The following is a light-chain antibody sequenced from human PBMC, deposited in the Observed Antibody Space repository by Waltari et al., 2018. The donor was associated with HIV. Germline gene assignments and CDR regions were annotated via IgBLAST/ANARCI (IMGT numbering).Light chain of an antibody. Sequence: IVVTQALIYLLVTLGERDGINCTFGTRLFYISNNKDYLAWYQQKPGQPPKLLIYWASTRESGVPDRFSGSGSGTDFTLTISSLQAEDVAVYYCQQYYSSLHTFGQGTKLEIK. V-gene: IGKV4-1*01. CDR2: WAS. J-gene: IGKJ2*01. CDR1: TRLFYISNNKDY. CDR3: QQYYSSLHT.